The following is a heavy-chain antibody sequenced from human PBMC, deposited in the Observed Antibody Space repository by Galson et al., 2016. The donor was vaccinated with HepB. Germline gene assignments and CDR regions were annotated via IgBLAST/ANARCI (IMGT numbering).Heavy chain of an antibody. D-gene: IGHD5-18*01. V-gene: IGHV2-5*02. CDR3: VHRLDTPTRPGFAY. CDR2: ISWDDDM. Sequence: PALVKPTQTLTLTCTFSGFSFSTSGVGVGWIRQPPGKALEWLAVISWDDDMRYSPSLKSRLTIAKDTSKNPVVLTMTDMDPVDTGTYYCVHRLDTPTRPGFAYWGQGTLVTVAS. CDR1: GFSFSTSGVG. J-gene: IGHJ4*02.